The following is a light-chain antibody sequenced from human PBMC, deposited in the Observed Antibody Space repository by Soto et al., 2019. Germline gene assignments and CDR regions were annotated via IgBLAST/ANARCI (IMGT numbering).Light chain of an antibody. J-gene: IGKJ1*01. Sequence: EIVLTQSPGTLSLSPGERATLSCRASQSVSSSYLAWYQQKPGQAPRLLIYGASSRATGIPDRFSGSASGTDFTLTISRLEPEDFALYYCQQHGSSPGTFGQGTKVEMK. V-gene: IGKV3-20*01. CDR1: QSVSSSY. CDR3: QQHGSSPGT. CDR2: GAS.